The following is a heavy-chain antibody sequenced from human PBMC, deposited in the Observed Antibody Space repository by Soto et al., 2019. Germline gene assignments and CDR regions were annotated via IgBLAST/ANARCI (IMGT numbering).Heavy chain of an antibody. CDR2: VNPSGGST. D-gene: IGHD2-15*01. CDR3: AREENCSDGICYSEYFQR. Sequence: ASVKVSCKASGSTFTSYGISWVRQAPGQGLEWMGVVNPSGGSTNYAQKFQGRITMTRDTSTSTVYMDLSSLTSEDTAVYYCAREENCSDGICYSEYFQRWGQGTLVTVSS. V-gene: IGHV1-46*01. J-gene: IGHJ1*01. CDR1: GSTFTSYG.